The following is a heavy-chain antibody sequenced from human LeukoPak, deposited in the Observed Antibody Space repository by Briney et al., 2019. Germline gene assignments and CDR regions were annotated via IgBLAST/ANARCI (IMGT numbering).Heavy chain of an antibody. Sequence: GSLRPSCAASGFTFSSYAMNWVRLTPGKGLEWVAGLSGSGGRTYYSGSVKGRFTIGRDNSKNTVFLQMNSLRAEDTAIYYCAKGVGFLITPVRFDSWAQGTLVTVSS. D-gene: IGHD2/OR15-2a*01. CDR2: LSGSGGRT. CDR3: AKGVGFLITPVRFDS. CDR1: GFTFSSYA. V-gene: IGHV3-23*01. J-gene: IGHJ5*01.